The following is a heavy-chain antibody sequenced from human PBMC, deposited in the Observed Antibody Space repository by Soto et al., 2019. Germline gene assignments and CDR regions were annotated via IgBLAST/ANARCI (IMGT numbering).Heavy chain of an antibody. CDR1: GGTFSSYA. CDR2: IIPIFGTA. J-gene: IGHJ6*02. CDR3: ARAQYKLDSWYYYGMDV. D-gene: IGHD2-2*01. V-gene: IGHV1-69*19. Sequence: QVQLVQSGAEVKKPGSSVKVSCKASGGTFSSYAISWVRQAPGQGLEWMGGIIPIFGTANYAQKFQGRVTITADDSTSTDYMGQSSLKSEDTAVYYCARAQYKLDSWYYYGMDVWGQGTTVTVS.